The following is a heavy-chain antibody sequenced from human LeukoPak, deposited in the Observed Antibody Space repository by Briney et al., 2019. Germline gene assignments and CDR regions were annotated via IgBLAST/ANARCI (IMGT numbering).Heavy chain of an antibody. V-gene: IGHV3-48*03. D-gene: IGHD1-1*01. CDR1: GFTFSSYE. Sequence: GGSLRLSCAASGFTFSSYEMNWVRQAPGKGLEWVSYISSSGNTIYYADSVKGRFTISRDNAKNSLYLQMNSLRAEDTAVYYCARDHGSHWHYFDYWGQGTLVTVSS. CDR3: ARDHGSHWHYFDY. CDR2: ISSSGNTI. J-gene: IGHJ4*02.